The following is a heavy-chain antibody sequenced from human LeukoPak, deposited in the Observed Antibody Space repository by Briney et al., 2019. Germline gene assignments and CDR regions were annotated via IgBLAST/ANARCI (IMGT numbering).Heavy chain of an antibody. CDR2: INHSGST. CDR3: ARGRAAAGYFDY. CDR1: GGSFSGYY. V-gene: IGHV4-34*01. J-gene: IGHJ4*02. D-gene: IGHD6-13*01. Sequence: PSETLSLTCAAYGGSFSGYYWSWIRQPPGKGLEWIGEINHSGSTNYNPSLKSRVTISVDTSKNQFSLKLSSVTAADTAVYYCARGRAAAGYFDYWGQGTLVTVSS.